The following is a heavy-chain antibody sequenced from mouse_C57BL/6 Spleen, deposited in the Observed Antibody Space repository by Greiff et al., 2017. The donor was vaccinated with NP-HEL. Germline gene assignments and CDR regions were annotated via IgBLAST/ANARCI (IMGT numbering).Heavy chain of an antibody. CDR2: IYPRDGST. D-gene: IGHD1-1*01. V-gene: IGHV1-78*01. J-gene: IGHJ2*01. CDR3: ARETNYCGSRGNYFDY. Sequence: QVQLQQSDAELVKPGASVKISCKVSGYTFTDHTIHWMKQRPEQGLEWIGYIYPRDGSTKYNAKFKGKATLTADKSSSTAYMQLNSLTSEDSAVDFCARETNYCGSRGNYFDYWGQGTTLTVSS. CDR1: GYTFTDHT.